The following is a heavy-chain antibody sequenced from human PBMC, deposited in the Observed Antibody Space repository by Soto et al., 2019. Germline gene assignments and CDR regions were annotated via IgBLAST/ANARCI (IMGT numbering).Heavy chain of an antibody. CDR1: GFTFSSYG. D-gene: IGHD3-10*01. CDR2: IWYDGSNK. V-gene: IGHV3-33*01. J-gene: IGHJ4*02. CDR3: ARDHRDAYGAFDY. Sequence: GGSLRLSCAASGFTFSSYGMHWVRQAPGKGLEWVAVIWYDGSNKYYADSVKGRFTISRDNSKNTLYLQMNSLRAEDTAVYYCARDHRDAYGAFDYGGQGTLVTVSS.